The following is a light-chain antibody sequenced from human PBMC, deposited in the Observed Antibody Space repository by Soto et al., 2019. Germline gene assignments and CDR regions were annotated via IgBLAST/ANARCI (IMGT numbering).Light chain of an antibody. CDR2: GAF. J-gene: IGKJ4*01. Sequence: EPVMTQSPDTLSVSPGERATLSCRASQSVSTYLAWYQLTPGQAPRLLIYGAFTRATGIPARFSGSGSETESTLTISGLQSEDFAIYYCQQYSHWPLTFGGGTKVEIK. CDR3: QQYSHWPLT. CDR1: QSVSTY. V-gene: IGKV3-15*01.